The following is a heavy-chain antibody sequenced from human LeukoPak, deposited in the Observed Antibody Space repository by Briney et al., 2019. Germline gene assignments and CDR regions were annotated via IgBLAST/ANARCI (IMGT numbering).Heavy chain of an antibody. CDR1: GFTFSSYS. Sequence: GGSLRLSCAASGFTFSSYSMNWVRQAPGKGLEWVSSISSSSSYIYYADSVKGRFTISRDNAKNSLYLQMSSLRAEDTDVYYCARGPGSQTNYWGQGTLVTVSS. CDR3: ARGPGSQTNY. J-gene: IGHJ4*02. CDR2: ISSSSSYI. D-gene: IGHD1-26*01. V-gene: IGHV3-21*01.